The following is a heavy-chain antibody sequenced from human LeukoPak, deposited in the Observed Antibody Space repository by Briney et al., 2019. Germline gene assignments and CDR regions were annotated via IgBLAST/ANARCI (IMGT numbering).Heavy chain of an antibody. CDR2: IYSGGTT. J-gene: IGHJ4*02. CDR1: GFTFSSYA. V-gene: IGHV3-66*01. D-gene: IGHD6-13*01. Sequence: PGGSLRLSCAASGFTFSSYAMSWVRQAPGKGLEWVSVIYSGGTTYYADSVKGRFTISRDNSKNTVYLQMNSLRVEDTAVYYCATFSAGSWYGEFDYWGQGTLVTVSS. CDR3: ATFSAGSWYGEFDY.